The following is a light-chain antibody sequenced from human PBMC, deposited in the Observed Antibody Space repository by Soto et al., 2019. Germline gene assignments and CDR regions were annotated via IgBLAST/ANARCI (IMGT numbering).Light chain of an antibody. CDR1: QSISSW. Sequence: DIQMTQSPSTLSASVGDRVTITCRASQSISSWLAWYQQKPGKAPKVLIYKASSLESGVPSRFSGSGSVTEFTLTISSLQPDDFATYYCQQYNTYPWTFGLGTQVEIK. V-gene: IGKV1-5*03. CDR3: QQYNTYPWT. J-gene: IGKJ1*01. CDR2: KAS.